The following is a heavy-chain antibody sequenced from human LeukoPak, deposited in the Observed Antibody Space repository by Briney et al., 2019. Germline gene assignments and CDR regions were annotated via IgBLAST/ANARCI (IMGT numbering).Heavy chain of an antibody. CDR3: ARDLWFGELLSITFDY. J-gene: IGHJ4*02. CDR1: GFTFSSYA. D-gene: IGHD3-10*01. Sequence: PGGSLRLSCAASGFTFSSYAMSWVRQAPGKGLEWVSAISGSGGSTYYADSVKGRFTISRDNSKNTLYLQMNSLRAEDTAVYYCARDLWFGELLSITFDYWGQGTLVTVSS. V-gene: IGHV3-23*01. CDR2: ISGSGGST.